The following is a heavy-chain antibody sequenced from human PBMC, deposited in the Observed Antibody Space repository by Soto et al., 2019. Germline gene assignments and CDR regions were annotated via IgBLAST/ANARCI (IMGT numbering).Heavy chain of an antibody. J-gene: IGHJ6*02. D-gene: IGHD3-10*01. CDR3: AKDPYPHCYGSGSYYTVVDYYYYGMDV. CDR2: ISYDGSNK. CDR1: GFTFSSYG. V-gene: IGHV3-30*18. Sequence: QVQLVESGGGVVQPGRSLRLSCAASGFTFSSYGMHWVRQAPGKGLEWVAVISYDGSNKYYADSVKGRFTISRDNSKNTLYLQMNSLRAEDTAVYYCAKDPYPHCYGSGSYYTVVDYYYYGMDVWGQGTTVTVSS.